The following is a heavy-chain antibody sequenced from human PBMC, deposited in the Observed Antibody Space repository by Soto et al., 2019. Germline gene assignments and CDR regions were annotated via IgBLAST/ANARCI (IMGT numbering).Heavy chain of an antibody. J-gene: IGHJ4*01. Sequence: GASVKVSCKASGYTFTSYGISWVRQAPGQRLEWMGWINAGNGNTNYNPSLKSRVTISVDTSKNQFSLKLSSVTAADTAVYYCARGGGYSYGYDFDYWGHGTLVTVSS. CDR2: INAGNGNT. V-gene: IGHV1-18*01. CDR3: ARGGGYSYGYDFDY. D-gene: IGHD5-18*01. CDR1: GYTFTSYG.